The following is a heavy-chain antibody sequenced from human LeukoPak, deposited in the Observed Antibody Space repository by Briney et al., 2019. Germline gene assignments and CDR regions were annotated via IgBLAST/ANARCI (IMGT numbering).Heavy chain of an antibody. V-gene: IGHV1-18*01. Sequence: ASVKVSCKASGYTFTSYGISWVRQAPGQGLEWMGWISAYNGNTNYAQKLQGRVTMITDTSTSTAYMELRSLRSDDTAVYYCARDEGDYDFWSGSGPVRYFDYWGQGTLVTVSP. CDR3: ARDEGDYDFWSGSGPVRYFDY. CDR1: GYTFTSYG. CDR2: ISAYNGNT. J-gene: IGHJ4*02. D-gene: IGHD3-3*01.